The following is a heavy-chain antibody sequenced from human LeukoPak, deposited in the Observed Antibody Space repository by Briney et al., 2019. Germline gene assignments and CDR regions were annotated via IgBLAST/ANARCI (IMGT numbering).Heavy chain of an antibody. CDR3: ARESTVLTPYYYYYYYMDV. Sequence: SETLSLTCTVSGGSISSYYWSWIRQPPGKGLEWIGYIYYSGSTNYNPSLKSRVTMSVDTPKNQFSLKLTSVTAADTAVYYCARESTVLTPYYYYYYYMDVWGTGTTVTVSS. J-gene: IGHJ6*03. D-gene: IGHD2-8*01. CDR1: GGSISSYY. V-gene: IGHV4-59*12. CDR2: IYYSGST.